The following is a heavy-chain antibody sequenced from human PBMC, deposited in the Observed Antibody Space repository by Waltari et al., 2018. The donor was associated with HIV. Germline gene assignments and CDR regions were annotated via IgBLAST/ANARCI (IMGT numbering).Heavy chain of an antibody. CDR1: GFTFSDYS. Sequence: EVQLVDSGAGLVKTGGSLRLSCAASGFTFSDYSTHWVRQSPGKGLEWVSSISSSGSFIYYADSVKGRFTISRDNAQNSMYLQMNNLRADDSAMYYCARDSRGTSWSLNWFDPWGQGTLVTVSS. J-gene: IGHJ5*02. V-gene: IGHV3-21*02. D-gene: IGHD6-13*01. CDR2: ISSSGSFI. CDR3: ARDSRGTSWSLNWFDP.